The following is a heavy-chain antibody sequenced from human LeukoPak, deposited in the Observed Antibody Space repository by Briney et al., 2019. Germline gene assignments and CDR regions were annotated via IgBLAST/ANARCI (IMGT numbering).Heavy chain of an antibody. Sequence: GGSLRLSCAASGFTFSSYGIHWVRQAPGKGLEWVAVISNDGSNKYYADSVRGRFTISRDNSKNTLYLQMNSLRAEDTAVYYCAKDIVVVPAAIGYYYYYGMDVWGQGTTVTVSS. V-gene: IGHV3-30*18. CDR3: AKDIVVVPAAIGYYYYYGMDV. D-gene: IGHD2-2*01. CDR2: ISNDGSNK. J-gene: IGHJ6*02. CDR1: GFTFSSYG.